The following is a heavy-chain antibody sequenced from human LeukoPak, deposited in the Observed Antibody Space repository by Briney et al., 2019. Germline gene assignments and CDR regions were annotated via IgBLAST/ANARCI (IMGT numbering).Heavy chain of an antibody. Sequence: PSETLSLTCTVSGDSINSINCYWGWIRQPPGEGLEWIASTSSGGHTFYNPSLKSRVTISIDTSKNQFSLKLASVTAADTAIYYCARDQRSLYDFWGQGSLVTVSS. CDR2: TSSGGHT. J-gene: IGHJ4*02. CDR3: ARDQRSLYDF. V-gene: IGHV4-39*07. D-gene: IGHD1-26*01. CDR1: GDSINSINCY.